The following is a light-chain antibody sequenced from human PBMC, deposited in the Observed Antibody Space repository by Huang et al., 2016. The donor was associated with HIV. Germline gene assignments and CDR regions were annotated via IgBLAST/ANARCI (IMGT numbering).Light chain of an antibody. J-gene: IGKJ1*01. CDR2: SAS. Sequence: EIVMTQSPATLSVTPGEGATLSCRATQSVSVNLAWYQQKPGQAPRLLIQSASTRATGIPVRFSGCGSGTEFPLTISRLQSEDSAVYYCQQYNNGAPWTFGQGTKVEIK. CDR1: QSVSVN. V-gene: IGKV3-15*01. CDR3: QQYNNGAPWT.